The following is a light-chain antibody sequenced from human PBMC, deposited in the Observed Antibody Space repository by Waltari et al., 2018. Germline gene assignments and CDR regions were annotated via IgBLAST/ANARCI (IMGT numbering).Light chain of an antibody. Sequence: EMVLPQSPRPLSLSPGESAPVACRASQSVSRTLAWYQQKPGQAPKLLIYGASIRATGIPDRFSGSGSGTDFSLTISSLEPEDFAIYFCQHYVRLPATFGQGTKVEIK. V-gene: IGKV3-20*01. J-gene: IGKJ1*01. CDR2: GAS. CDR3: QHYVRLPAT. CDR1: QSVSRT.